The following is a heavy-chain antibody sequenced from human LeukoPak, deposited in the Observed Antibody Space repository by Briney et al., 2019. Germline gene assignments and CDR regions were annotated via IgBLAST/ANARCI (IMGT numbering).Heavy chain of an antibody. CDR1: GFTFSSYW. CDR3: AKGHYDSSGYLTYYYYGMDV. Sequence: GGSLRLSCAASGFTFSSYWMSWVRQAPGKGLEWVSAISGSGGSTYYADSVKGRFTISRDNSKNTLYLQMNSLRAEDTAVYYCAKGHYDSSGYLTYYYYGMDVWGQGTTVTVSS. J-gene: IGHJ6*02. D-gene: IGHD3-22*01. CDR2: ISGSGGST. V-gene: IGHV3-23*01.